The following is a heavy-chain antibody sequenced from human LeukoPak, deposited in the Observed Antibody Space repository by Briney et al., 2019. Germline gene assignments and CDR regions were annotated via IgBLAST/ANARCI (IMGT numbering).Heavy chain of an antibody. V-gene: IGHV3-48*03. CDR2: IGNRGTTI. Sequence: GGSLRLSCAASGFTFSSYEMNWVRQAPGKGRKWGSHIGNRGTTIFYADSVKGRFTISRDKAKNSLSLQMISLRAEDASIYYCARGDRLTTLDCWGQGTLVTVS. D-gene: IGHD3-16*01. J-gene: IGHJ4*02. CDR1: GFTFSSYE. CDR3: ARGDRLTTLDC.